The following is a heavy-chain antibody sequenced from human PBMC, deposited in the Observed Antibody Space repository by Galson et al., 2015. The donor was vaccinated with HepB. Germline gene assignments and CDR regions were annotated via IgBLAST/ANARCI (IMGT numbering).Heavy chain of an antibody. CDR3: ATVQLGGEYYFDY. CDR1: GFTFSSYA. J-gene: IGHJ4*02. D-gene: IGHD6-13*01. V-gene: IGHV3-23*01. CDR2: ISGSGGST. Sequence: SLRLSCAASGFTFSSYAMSWVRQAPGKGLEWVSAISGSGGSTYYADSVKGRFTISRDNSKNTLYLQMNSLRAEDTAVYYCATVQLGGEYYFDYWGQGTLVTVSS.